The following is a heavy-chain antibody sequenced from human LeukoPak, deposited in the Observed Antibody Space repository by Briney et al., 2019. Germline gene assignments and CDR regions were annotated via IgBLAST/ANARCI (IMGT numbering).Heavy chain of an antibody. V-gene: IGHV3-74*01. CDR2: INTDGTYT. CDR1: GFTFSNHW. Sequence: GGSLRLSCEGSGFTFSNHWMHWVRQGPGKGLVWVSRINTDGTYTNYAESVKGRFTISRDNAKNTLFLQMNSLRAEDTALYYCARMGMTIGASWGQGTQVTVSS. J-gene: IGHJ5*02. CDR3: ARMGMTIGAS. D-gene: IGHD1-26*01.